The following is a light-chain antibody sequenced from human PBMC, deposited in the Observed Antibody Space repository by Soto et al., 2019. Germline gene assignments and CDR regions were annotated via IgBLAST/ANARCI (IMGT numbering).Light chain of an antibody. J-gene: IGKJ4*01. Sequence: ELVLTQSPDTLSLSPGERATLSCRASQSVRSNYLAWYQQKPGQAPRFLIYDASSRATGMPDRFSGSGSGTDFTLTISRLETDDFAVYDCQQYGSSPRTFGGGTKVEIK. V-gene: IGKV3-20*01. CDR3: QQYGSSPRT. CDR1: QSVRSNY. CDR2: DAS.